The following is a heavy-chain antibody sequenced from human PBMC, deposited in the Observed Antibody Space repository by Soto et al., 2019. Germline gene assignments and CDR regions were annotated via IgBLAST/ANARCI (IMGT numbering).Heavy chain of an antibody. CDR3: ARGTSITIFGVVTQGGAFDI. D-gene: IGHD3-3*01. V-gene: IGHV4-30-4*01. CDR1: GASVNSGDYY. J-gene: IGHJ3*02. Sequence: PSETLSLTCTVSGASVNSGDYYWSWIRQPPGKGLEWIGHIFYTGSTYYNPSLKSRLSISLDMSKNQFSLKLNSVTAADTAVYYCARGTSITIFGVVTQGGAFDIWGQGTMVTVSS. CDR2: IFYTGST.